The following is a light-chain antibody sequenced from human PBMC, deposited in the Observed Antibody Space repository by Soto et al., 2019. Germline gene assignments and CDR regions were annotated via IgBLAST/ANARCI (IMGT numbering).Light chain of an antibody. CDR2: AAS. V-gene: IGKV1-27*01. CDR3: QRYNSAPRT. CDR1: QGISNY. J-gene: IGKJ1*01. Sequence: DIQMTQSPSSLSASVGDRVTITCRASQGISNYLAWYQQKPGKVPKLLIYAASTLQSGVPSRFSGSGAGTEFTLTISSLQPEDVATYCCQRYNSAPRTFGQGTKVEIK.